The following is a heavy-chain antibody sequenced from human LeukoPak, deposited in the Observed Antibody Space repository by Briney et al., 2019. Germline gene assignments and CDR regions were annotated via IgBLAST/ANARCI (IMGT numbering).Heavy chain of an antibody. J-gene: IGHJ4*02. CDR2: ISGSGGST. Sequence: GGSLRLSCAASGFTFSSYPMIRVRQAPGKGLERISAISGSGGSTYYADSVKGRFNISRDNSKNTMYLQTNSLRAEDTAVYYCAKRRGGCYSFFDYWGQGTLVTVSS. V-gene: IGHV3-23*01. CDR3: AKRRGGCYSFFDY. CDR1: GFTFSSYP. D-gene: IGHD2-15*01.